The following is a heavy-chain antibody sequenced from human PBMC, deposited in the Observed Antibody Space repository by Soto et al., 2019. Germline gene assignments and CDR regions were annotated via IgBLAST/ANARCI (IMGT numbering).Heavy chain of an antibody. CDR2: IYYTGTT. J-gene: IGHJ5*02. D-gene: IGHD3-16*01. V-gene: IGHV4-31*03. CDR3: GRVGGINRFDP. Sequence: QVQLQESGPGLVKPSQTLSLTCTVSGGSISSGGYYWSWIRQHPGKGLEWIGYIYYTGTTYYNPALRSRVTISVDTAKNQFSLTLSSVTAPDTAVYYCGRVGGINRFDPWGQGTLVTVST. CDR1: GGSISSGGYY.